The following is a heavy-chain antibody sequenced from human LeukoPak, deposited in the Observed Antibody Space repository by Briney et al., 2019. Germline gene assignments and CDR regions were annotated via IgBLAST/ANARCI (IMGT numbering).Heavy chain of an antibody. V-gene: IGHV4-34*01. CDR3: ARSSGWYLSWFDP. J-gene: IGHJ5*02. D-gene: IGHD6-19*01. CDR2: INHSGST. CDR1: GGSFSGYY. Sequence: SETLSLTCAVYGGSFSGYYWSWIRQPPGKGLEWIGEINHSGSTNYNPSLKSRVTISVDTSKNQFSLKLSSVTAADTAVYYCARSSGWYLSWFDPWGQGTLVTVSS.